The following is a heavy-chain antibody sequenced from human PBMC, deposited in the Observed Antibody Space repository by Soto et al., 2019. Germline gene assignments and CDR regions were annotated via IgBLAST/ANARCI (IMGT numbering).Heavy chain of an antibody. CDR3: AKGWPASSAFDY. CDR1: GFTFSSYA. D-gene: IGHD6-6*01. CDR2: ISGSGGST. V-gene: IGHV3-23*01. Sequence: AGSLRLSCAASGFTFSSYAMSWVRQAPGKGLEWVSAISGSGGSTYYADSVKGRFTISRDNSKNTLYLQMNSLRAEHTGVYYCAKGWPASSAFDYWGQGTLVTVSS. J-gene: IGHJ4*02.